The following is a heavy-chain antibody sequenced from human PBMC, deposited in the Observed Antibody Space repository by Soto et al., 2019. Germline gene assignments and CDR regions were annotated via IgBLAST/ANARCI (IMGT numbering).Heavy chain of an antibody. V-gene: IGHV1-3*01. CDR1: GYTFTYYT. D-gene: IGHD2-2*02. J-gene: IGHJ6*02. Sequence: ASVKVSCKASGYTFTYYTVHWVRQAPGQRLEWMGKINASNGSTRYAQKFQGRVTITRDTSTSTVYMELSSLRSEDTAVYYCARRRCCISTSCYRPTPGYYYYGMDVWGQGTTVTVSS. CDR3: ARRRCCISTSCYRPTPGYYYYGMDV. CDR2: INASNGST.